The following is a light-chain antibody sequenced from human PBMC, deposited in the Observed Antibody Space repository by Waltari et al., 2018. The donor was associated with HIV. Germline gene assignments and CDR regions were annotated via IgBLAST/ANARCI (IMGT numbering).Light chain of an antibody. CDR1: QNVLYDSNNKNY. CDR2: WAS. Sequence: DFVMTQSPDSLAVSLGERATINCKSSQNVLYDSNNKNYLAWYQQKPGQPPKLLIYWASTRQSGVPDRFSGSGSGTDFTLTISSLQAEDVAVYYCMQALQTPFTFGPGTKVEIK. CDR3: MQALQTPFT. J-gene: IGKJ3*01. V-gene: IGKV4-1*01.